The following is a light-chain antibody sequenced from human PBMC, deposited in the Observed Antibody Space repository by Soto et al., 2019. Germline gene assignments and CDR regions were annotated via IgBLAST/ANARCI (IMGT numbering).Light chain of an antibody. Sequence: QSALTQPASVSGSPGQSITISCAGTSSDVGGYNYVSWYQHHPGKVPRLIISHVNKRPSSVSDRVSGSKSGYTASLTNSGFQAEDEADYYCSLFTSSVTVVFGVWTLLTVL. CDR3: SLFTSSVTVV. J-gene: IGLJ2*01. CDR1: SSDVGGYNY. V-gene: IGLV2-14*03. CDR2: HVN.